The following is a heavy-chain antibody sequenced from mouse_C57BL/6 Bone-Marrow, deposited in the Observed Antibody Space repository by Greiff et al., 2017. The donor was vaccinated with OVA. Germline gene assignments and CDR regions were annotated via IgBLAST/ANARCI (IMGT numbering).Heavy chain of an antibody. V-gene: IGHV1-19*01. Sequence: EVKLQESGPVLVKPGASVKMSCKASGYTFTDYYMNWVKQSHGKSLEWIGVINPYNGGTSYNQKFKGKATLTVDKSSSTAYMELNSLTSEDSAVYYCARRWELSFAYWGQGTLVTVSA. CDR1: GYTFTDYY. CDR3: ARRWELSFAY. D-gene: IGHD1-1*02. J-gene: IGHJ3*01. CDR2: INPYNGGT.